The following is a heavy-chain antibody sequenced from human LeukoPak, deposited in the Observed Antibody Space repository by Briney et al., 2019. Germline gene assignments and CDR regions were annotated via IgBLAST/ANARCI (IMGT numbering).Heavy chain of an antibody. V-gene: IGHV3-48*04. J-gene: IGHJ4*02. CDR2: ISSSSTTI. CDR3: ARALYDSSGYYSHFDY. Sequence: GGSLRLSCAASGFTVSSNYMSWVRQGPGKGLEWISYISSSSTTIHYADSVKGRFTISRDNAKNSLYLQMNSLRAEDTAVYYCARALYDSSGYYSHFDYWGQGTLVTVSS. D-gene: IGHD3-22*01. CDR1: GFTVSSNY.